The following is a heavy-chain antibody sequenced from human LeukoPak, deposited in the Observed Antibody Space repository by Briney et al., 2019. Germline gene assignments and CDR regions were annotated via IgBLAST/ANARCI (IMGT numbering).Heavy chain of an antibody. CDR2: IYHSGST. J-gene: IGHJ4*02. CDR3: ARGDSSGYCDY. D-gene: IGHD3-22*01. Sequence: SETLSLTCALSGYSISSGYYWGWIRQPPGKGLEWIGSIYHSGSTYYNPSLKSRVTISVDTSKNQFSLKLSSVTAADTAVYYCARGDSSGYCDYWGQGTLVTVSS. CDR1: GYSISSGYY. V-gene: IGHV4-38-2*01.